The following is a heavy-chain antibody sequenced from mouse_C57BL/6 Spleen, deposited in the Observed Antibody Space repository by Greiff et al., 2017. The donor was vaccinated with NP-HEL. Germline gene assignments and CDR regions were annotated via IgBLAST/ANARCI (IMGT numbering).Heavy chain of an antibody. CDR2: IDPSDSYT. V-gene: IGHV1-69*01. D-gene: IGHD3-2*02. CDR3: ARGKQLRPLYFDY. Sequence: VQLQQPGAELVMPGASVKLSCKASGYTFTSYWMHWVKQRPGQGLEWIGEIDPSDSYTNYNQKFKGKSTLTVDKSSSTAYMQLSSLTSEDSAVYYCARGKQLRPLYFDYWGQGTTLTVSS. CDR1: GYTFTSYW. J-gene: IGHJ2*01.